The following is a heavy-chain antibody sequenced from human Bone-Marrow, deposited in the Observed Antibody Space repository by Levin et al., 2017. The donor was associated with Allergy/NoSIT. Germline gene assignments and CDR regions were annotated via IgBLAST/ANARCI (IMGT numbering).Heavy chain of an antibody. D-gene: IGHD3-22*01. CDR3: AESRSSGFYSSPHDGGEG. Sequence: GGSLRLSCAASGFSFGSYGMSWVRQAPGKGLEWVSGLSGSGEWVSGTSGGAAGSSYADSVTSRFIISRVNSLKTVYLHMNTLRVEDTAVDYCAESRSSGFYSSPHDGGEGWGERTMVAVST. CDR2: LSGSGEWVSGTSGGAAGS. V-gene: IGHV3-23*01. J-gene: IGHJ3*01. CDR1: GFSFGSYG.